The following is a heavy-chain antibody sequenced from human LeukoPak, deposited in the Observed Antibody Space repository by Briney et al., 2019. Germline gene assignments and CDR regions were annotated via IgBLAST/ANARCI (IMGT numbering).Heavy chain of an antibody. CDR3: ARAAIRSTTYYDFWSGYSGFDY. D-gene: IGHD3-3*01. J-gene: IGHJ4*02. CDR2: IIPIFGTA. V-gene: IGHV1-69*05. Sequence: GASVKVSCKASGGTFSSYAISWVRQAPGQGLEWMGGIIPIFGTANYAQKFQGRVTMTTDTSTSTAYMELRSLRSDDTAVYYCARAAIRSTTYYDFWSGYSGFDYWGQGTLVTVSS. CDR1: GGTFSSYA.